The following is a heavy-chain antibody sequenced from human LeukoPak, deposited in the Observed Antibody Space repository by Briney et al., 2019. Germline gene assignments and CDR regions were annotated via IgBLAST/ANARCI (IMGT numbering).Heavy chain of an antibody. J-gene: IGHJ3*02. CDR3: ARPQYSSGWHAFDI. V-gene: IGHV4-59*01. CDR2: IYYSGST. CDR1: GGTMSGYY. Sequence: PSETLSLTCTVSGGTMSGYYWSWIRQPPGKGLEWIGYIYYSGSTDYSPSLKSRVTISLDTSKNQFSLKLSSVTAADTALYYCARPQYSSGWHAFDIWGPGTMVTVSS. D-gene: IGHD6-19*01.